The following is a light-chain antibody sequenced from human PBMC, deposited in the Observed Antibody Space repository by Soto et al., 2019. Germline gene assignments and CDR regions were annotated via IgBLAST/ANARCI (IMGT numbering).Light chain of an antibody. CDR2: AAS. V-gene: IGKV1-17*03. CDR1: QGNSNY. Sequence: DIQMTQDPSALFESLGDRVTIIRRASQGNSNYLAWFQQKPGKVPKRLIYAASNLQSGVPSRFSGSGSGTEFSLTISSLQPEDFATYYCLQHNSYPRTFGQGTKVDIK. CDR3: LQHNSYPRT. J-gene: IGKJ1*01.